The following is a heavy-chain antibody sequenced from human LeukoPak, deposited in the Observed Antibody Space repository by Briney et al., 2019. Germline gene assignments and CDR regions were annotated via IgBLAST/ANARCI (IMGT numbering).Heavy chain of an antibody. CDR3: ARGRATGRSGGDY. J-gene: IGHJ4*02. D-gene: IGHD3-9*01. Sequence: QSGGSLRLSCAASGFTFSSYWMNWVRQAPGKGLEWVSYISSGSSTIYYADSVKGRFTISRDNAKNSLYLQMNSLRDEDTAVYYCARGRATGRSGGDYWGQGTLVTVSS. CDR1: GFTFSSYW. CDR2: ISSGSSTI. V-gene: IGHV3-48*02.